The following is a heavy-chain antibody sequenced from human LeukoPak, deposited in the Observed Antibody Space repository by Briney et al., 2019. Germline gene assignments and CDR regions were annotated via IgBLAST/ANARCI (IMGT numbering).Heavy chain of an antibody. CDR2: ISYDGSNK. V-gene: IGHV3-30*18. J-gene: IGHJ4*02. CDR3: AKDPDILTGYYPD. CDR1: GFTFSNYG. Sequence: GRSLRLSCAASGFTFSNYGMHWVRQAPGKGLEWVAVISYDGSNKYYADSVKGRFTISRDNSKNTLYLQMNSLRAEDTAVYYCAKDPDILTGYYPDWGQGTLVTVSS. D-gene: IGHD3-9*01.